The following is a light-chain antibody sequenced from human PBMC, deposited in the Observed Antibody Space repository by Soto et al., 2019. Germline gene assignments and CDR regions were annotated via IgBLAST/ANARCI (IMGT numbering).Light chain of an antibody. CDR2: EVS. CDR1: SSDVGGYNY. V-gene: IGLV2-14*01. J-gene: IGLJ2*01. CDR3: QSYDSGVSAVL. Sequence: SALTQPASVSGSPGQSITISCTGTSSDVGGYNYVSWYQQHPGKAPKLMIYEVSNRPSGVSNRFSGSKSGNTASLTISGLQAEDEADYYCQSYDSGVSAVLFGGGTKVTVL.